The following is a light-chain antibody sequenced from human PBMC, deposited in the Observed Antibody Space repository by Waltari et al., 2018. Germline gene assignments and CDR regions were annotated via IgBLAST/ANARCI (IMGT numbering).Light chain of an antibody. Sequence: QSVLTQPPSVSAAPGQKVTISCYGSSSNLGGNSVSWYQHLPGTAPKLRIYDNNKRPSGMPDRFAVSKSGTAATLGSTGLQTGDEADYYCGTWDSSLSVYVFGTGTKVTAL. CDR3: GTWDSSLSVYV. CDR2: DNN. V-gene: IGLV1-51*01. J-gene: IGLJ1*01. CDR1: SSNLGGNS.